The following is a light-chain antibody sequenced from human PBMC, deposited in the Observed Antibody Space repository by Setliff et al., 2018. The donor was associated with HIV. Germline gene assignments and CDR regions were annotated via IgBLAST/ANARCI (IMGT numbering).Light chain of an antibody. CDR3: QSYDSSSQV. Sequence: NFMLTQPHSVSESPGKTVTISCTRSSGSIASNYVQWFQQRPGSSPTTVIYENYQRPSGVPDRFSGSIDFSSNSASLTISGLEAADESDYYCQSYDSSSQVFGGGTKGTVL. CDR2: ENY. V-gene: IGLV6-57*01. J-gene: IGLJ2*01. CDR1: SGSIASNY.